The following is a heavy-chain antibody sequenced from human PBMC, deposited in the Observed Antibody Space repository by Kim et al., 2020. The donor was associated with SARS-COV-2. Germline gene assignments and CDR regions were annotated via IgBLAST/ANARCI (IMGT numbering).Heavy chain of an antibody. V-gene: IGHV3-64D*09. Sequence: GGSLTLSCSASGFTFSSYAMHWVRQAPGKGLEYVSAISSNGGSTYYADSVKGRFTISRDNSKNTLYLQMSSLRAEDTAVYYCVKAVVPATYRTNWYFDLWGRGTLVTVSS. CDR3: VKAVVPATYRTNWYFDL. CDR2: ISSNGGST. D-gene: IGHD2-2*01. CDR1: GFTFSSYA. J-gene: IGHJ2*01.